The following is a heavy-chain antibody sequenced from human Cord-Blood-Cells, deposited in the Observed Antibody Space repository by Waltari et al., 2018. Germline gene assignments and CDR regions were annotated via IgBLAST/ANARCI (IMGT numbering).Heavy chain of an antibody. J-gene: IGHJ4*02. CDR2: ISGSGGST. CDR3: AKDHTFLWDNFDY. D-gene: IGHD1-26*01. V-gene: IGHV3-23*01. Sequence: EVQLLESGGGLVQAGGSLRIPCAATGFTFRSYAMRWVSQAPGKGLEWVSAISGSGGSTYCAYSVKGRFTISRDNSKNTLYLQMNSLRAEDTAVYYCAKDHTFLWDNFDYWGQGTLVTVSS. CDR1: GFTFRSYA.